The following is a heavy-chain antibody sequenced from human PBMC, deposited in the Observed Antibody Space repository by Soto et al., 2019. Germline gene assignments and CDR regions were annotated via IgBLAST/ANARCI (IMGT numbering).Heavy chain of an antibody. CDR3: ARWTLSSGWPNWIDP. J-gene: IGHJ5*02. CDR2: IYYSGST. V-gene: IGHV4-39*01. CDR1: GGSISRRSYY. Sequence: SETLSLTCTVSGGSISRRSYYWGWIRQPPGKGLQWIGSIYYSGSTYYNPSLKSRVTISVDTSKNQFSLKLSSVTAADTAVYYCARWTLSSGWPNWIDPWGQGTLVTVSS. D-gene: IGHD6-19*01.